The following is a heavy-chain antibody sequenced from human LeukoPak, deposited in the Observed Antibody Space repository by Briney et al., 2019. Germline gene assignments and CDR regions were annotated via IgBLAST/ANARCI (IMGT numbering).Heavy chain of an antibody. CDR2: IKQDGTEK. V-gene: IGHV3-7*01. J-gene: IGHJ3*02. CDR1: GFSFTTYW. CDR3: ASDSSGWYFAHDAFDI. Sequence: GGSLRLSCAASGFSFTTYWMSWVRQAPGKGLEWVANIKQDGTEKYYVDSVKGRFTISRDNAKNSLYLQMNSLRVEDTAVYYFASDSSGWYFAHDAFDIWGQGTMVTVSS. D-gene: IGHD6-19*01.